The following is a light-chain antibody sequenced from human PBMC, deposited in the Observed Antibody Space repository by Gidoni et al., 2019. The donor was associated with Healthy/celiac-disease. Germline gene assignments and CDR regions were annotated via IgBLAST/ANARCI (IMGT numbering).Light chain of an antibody. J-gene: IGKJ2*01. CDR1: QSISSY. Sequence: DIEMTQSPSTLSASVGDRVTITCRASQSISSYLAWYQQKPGKAPKLLIYAASSLPSGLPSRFSGSGSGTDFPLTSSSLQPEDVATYYWQQSYSTPPTFGQGTKLEIK. V-gene: IGKV1-39*01. CDR2: AAS. CDR3: QQSYSTPPT.